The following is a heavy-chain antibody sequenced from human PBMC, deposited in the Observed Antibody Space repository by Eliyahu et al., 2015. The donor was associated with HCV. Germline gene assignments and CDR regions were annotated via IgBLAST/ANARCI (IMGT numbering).Heavy chain of an antibody. V-gene: IGHV3-30*03. Sequence: QVQLVESGGGVVQPGRSLRLSCAASGFTFSSYGMHWVRQAPGKGLEWVAVISYDGSNKYYADSVKGRFTISRDNSKNTLYLQMNSLRAEDTAVYYCATEVMPAEGYSYGPGGDYWGQGTLVTVSS. CDR3: ATEVMPAEGYSYGPGGDY. D-gene: IGHD5-18*01. CDR1: GFTFSSYG. CDR2: ISYDGSNK. J-gene: IGHJ4*02.